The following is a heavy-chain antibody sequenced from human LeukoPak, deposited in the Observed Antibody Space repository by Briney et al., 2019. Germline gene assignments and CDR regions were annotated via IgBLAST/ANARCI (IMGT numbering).Heavy chain of an antibody. CDR1: GFTFSSYG. V-gene: IGHV3-30*02. CDR3: ARLCSSTRDFDY. Sequence: GGSLRLSCAASGFTFSSYGMHWVRQAPGKGLEWVAFIRYDGSNKYYADSVKGRFTISRDNSKNTLYLQMNSLRAEDTAVYYCARLCSSTRDFDYWGQGTLVTVSS. CDR2: IRYDGSNK. J-gene: IGHJ4*02. D-gene: IGHD2-2*01.